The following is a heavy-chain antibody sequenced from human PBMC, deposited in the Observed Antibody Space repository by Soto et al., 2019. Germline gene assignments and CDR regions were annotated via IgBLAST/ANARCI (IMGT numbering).Heavy chain of an antibody. CDR3: ARGQAIIYGGRRNYYYYLDV. CDR1: GGSFSGDH. V-gene: IGHV4-34*01. J-gene: IGHJ6*03. D-gene: IGHD3-10*01. Sequence: QVQLQQWGAGLLKPSETLSLTCAVYGGSFSGDHWSWIRQPPGKELEWIGEIYHSGRTNYNPSLKSRVTISIDTSKNQFSLKVNSMSAADTAVYYCARGQAIIYGGRRNYYYYLDVWGKGTTVTVSS. CDR2: IYHSGRT.